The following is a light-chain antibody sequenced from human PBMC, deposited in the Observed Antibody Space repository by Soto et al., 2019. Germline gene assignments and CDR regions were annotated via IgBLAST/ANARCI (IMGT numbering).Light chain of an antibody. J-gene: IGLJ3*02. Sequence: QSARTQPASVSGSPGQSFTIPCTGSSTDVGAYHSVSWYQQHPGKAPKLIIFDVSNRPSGVSNRFSGSKSGNTASLTISGLQAEDEADYYCSSFTDTGTVMFGGGTKLTVL. V-gene: IGLV2-14*03. CDR2: DVS. CDR1: STDVGAYHS. CDR3: SSFTDTGTVM.